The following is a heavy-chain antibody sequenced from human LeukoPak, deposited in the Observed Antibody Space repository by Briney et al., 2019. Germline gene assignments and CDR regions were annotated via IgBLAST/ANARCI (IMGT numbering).Heavy chain of an antibody. Sequence: SETLSLTCTVSGGSMNGFYWSWIRQPAGKGLEWIGRIYASGTTNYNPSLKSRVTLSLDTSKEQFSLKLRSVTAADTAVYYCARDGYGGLPDFDYWGQGTLVTVSS. J-gene: IGHJ4*02. V-gene: IGHV4-4*07. CDR3: ARDGYGGLPDFDY. D-gene: IGHD5-12*01. CDR2: IYASGTT. CDR1: GGSMNGFY.